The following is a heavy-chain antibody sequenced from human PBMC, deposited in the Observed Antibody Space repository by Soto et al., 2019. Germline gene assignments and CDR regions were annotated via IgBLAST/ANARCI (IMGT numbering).Heavy chain of an antibody. D-gene: IGHD5-18*01. CDR3: ARVGDTAMAPYYFDY. CDR1: GYTFTSYG. J-gene: IGHJ4*02. V-gene: IGHV1-18*01. CDR2: ISAYNGNT. Sequence: ASVKVSCKASGYTFTSYGISWVRQAPGQGLEWMGCISAYNGNTNYAQKLQGRVTMTTDTSTSTAYMELRSLRSDDTAVYYCARVGDTAMAPYYFDYWGQGTLVTVSS.